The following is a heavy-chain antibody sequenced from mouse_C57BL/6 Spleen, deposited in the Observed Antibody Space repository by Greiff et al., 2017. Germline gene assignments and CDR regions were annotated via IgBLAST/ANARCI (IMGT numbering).Heavy chain of an antibody. J-gene: IGHJ3*01. V-gene: IGHV1-26*01. CDR1: GYTFTDYY. CDR2: INPNNGGT. CDR3: ARGGYYGSGFAY. Sequence: EVQLQQSGPELVKPGASVKISCKASGYTFTDYYMNWVKQSHGKSLEWIGDINPNNGGTSYNQKFKGKATLTVDKSSSTAYMELRSLTSEDSAVYSCARGGYYGSGFAYWGQGTLVTVAA. D-gene: IGHD1-1*01.